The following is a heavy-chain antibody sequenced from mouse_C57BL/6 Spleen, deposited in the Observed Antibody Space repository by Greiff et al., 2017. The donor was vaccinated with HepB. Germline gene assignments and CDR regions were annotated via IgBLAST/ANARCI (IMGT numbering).Heavy chain of an antibody. CDR2: ISYDGSN. J-gene: IGHJ4*01. CDR3: AEAHYAMDY. CDR1: GYSITSGYY. V-gene: IGHV3-6*01. Sequence: EVQLQESGPGLVKPSQSLSLTCSVTGYSITSGYYWNWIRQFPGNKLEWMGYISYDGSNNYNPSLKNRISITRDTSKNQFFLKLNSVTTEDTATYYCAEAHYAMDYWGQGTSVTVPS.